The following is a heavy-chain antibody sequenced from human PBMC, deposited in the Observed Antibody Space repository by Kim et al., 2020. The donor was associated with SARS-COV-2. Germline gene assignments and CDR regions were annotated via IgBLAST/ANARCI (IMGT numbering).Heavy chain of an antibody. Sequence: GGSLRLSCAASGFTFSSYWMSWVRQAPGKGLEWVANIKQDGSEKYYVDSVKGRFTISRDNAKNSLYLQMNSLRAEDTAVYYCARYSGDIVVVPAAGGFDYWGQGPLVTVSS. CDR1: GFTFSSYW. CDR2: IKQDGSEK. D-gene: IGHD2-2*01. CDR3: ARYSGDIVVVPAAGGFDY. V-gene: IGHV3-7*01. J-gene: IGHJ4*02.